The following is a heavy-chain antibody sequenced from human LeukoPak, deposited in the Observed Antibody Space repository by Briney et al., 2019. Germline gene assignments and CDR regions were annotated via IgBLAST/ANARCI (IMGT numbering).Heavy chain of an antibody. CDR1: GFTLSSYS. CDR3: ARDWGNWDFDY. CDR2: ISSISDYI. J-gene: IGHJ4*02. D-gene: IGHD1-1*01. Sequence: GGSLRLSCVASGFTLSSYSMNWVRQAPGKGLEWVSSISSISDYIYYADSVKGRFTISRDNVKKSLYLQMNSLRAEDTAVYYCARDWGNWDFDYWGQGTLVTVSS. V-gene: IGHV3-21*01.